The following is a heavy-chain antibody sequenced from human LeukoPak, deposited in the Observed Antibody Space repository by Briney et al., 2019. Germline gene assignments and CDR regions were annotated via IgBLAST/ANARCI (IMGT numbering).Heavy chain of an antibody. CDR2: ISSGGSSP. CDR3: AKDPRVVVTSYFDC. V-gene: IGHV3-23*01. D-gene: IGHD4-23*01. Sequence: PGGSLRLSCAASGFTFSSYAMSWVRQAPGKGLEWVSAISSGGSSPYYADSVKGRFTISRDDSKNTVYLLMNSLRADDTAVYYCAKDPRVVVTSYFDCWGQGTLVTVSS. CDR1: GFTFSSYA. J-gene: IGHJ4*02.